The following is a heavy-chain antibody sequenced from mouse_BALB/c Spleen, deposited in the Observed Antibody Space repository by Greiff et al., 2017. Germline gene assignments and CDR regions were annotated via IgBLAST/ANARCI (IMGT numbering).Heavy chain of an antibody. Sequence: QVQLQQSGAELVRPGTSVKVSCKASGYAFTNYLIEWVKQRPGQGLEWIGVINPGSGGTNYNEKFKGKATLTADKSSSTAYMQLSSLTSDDSAVYFCARVEYDYDYAMDYWGQGTSVTVSS. CDR3: ARVEYDYDYAMDY. D-gene: IGHD2-4*01. J-gene: IGHJ4*01. V-gene: IGHV1-54*01. CDR2: INPGSGGT. CDR1: GYAFTNYL.